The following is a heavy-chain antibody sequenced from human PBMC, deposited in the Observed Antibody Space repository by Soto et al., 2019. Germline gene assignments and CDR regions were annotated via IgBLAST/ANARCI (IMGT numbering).Heavy chain of an antibody. CDR2: ISGSGGST. CDR1: GFTCSSYA. J-gene: IGHJ3*02. D-gene: IGHD5-18*01. V-gene: IGHV3-23*01. Sequence: VQLLESGGGLVQPGGSLRLSCAASGFTCSSYAMSWVRQAPGKGLEWVSTISGSGGSTYYADAVKGRFTISRDNSKNTLYLQRNSMRAEDTAVYYCAKRFEGSWIQLWLPGAFDIWGLGTMVTVSS. CDR3: AKRFEGSWIQLWLPGAFDI.